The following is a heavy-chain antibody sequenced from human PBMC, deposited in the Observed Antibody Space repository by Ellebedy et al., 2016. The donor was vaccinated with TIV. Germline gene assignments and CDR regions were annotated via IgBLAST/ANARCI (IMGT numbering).Heavy chain of an antibody. CDR1: GFTFSQYY. Sequence: GESLKISCTASGFTFSQYYMTWIRPAPGKGLECISYLSGGGSTVYDADSVKGRFTMSRDNAKNSVFLQMNSLRADDTAVYYCVRDLHWSYFDWGQGTLVTVSS. J-gene: IGHJ4*02. CDR3: VRDLHWSYFD. CDR2: LSGGGSTV. V-gene: IGHV3-11*01. D-gene: IGHD1-26*01.